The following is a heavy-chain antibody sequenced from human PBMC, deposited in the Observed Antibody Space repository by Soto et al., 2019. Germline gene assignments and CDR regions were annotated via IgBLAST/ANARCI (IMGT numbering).Heavy chain of an antibody. CDR1: GFSVSDNH. J-gene: IGHJ4*02. V-gene: IGHV3-66*01. D-gene: IGHD1-1*01. CDR3: ARDPPGNDGAFDY. CDR2: IYMSDST. Sequence: EVQLVESGGGLVQPGGSLRLSCAASGFSVSDNHMSWVRQAPGKGLEWVSLIYMSDSTYYADSVKGRFTISRDTSRNTLYLQLNSLRPEYTAVYYCARDPPGNDGAFDYWGQGILVTVSS.